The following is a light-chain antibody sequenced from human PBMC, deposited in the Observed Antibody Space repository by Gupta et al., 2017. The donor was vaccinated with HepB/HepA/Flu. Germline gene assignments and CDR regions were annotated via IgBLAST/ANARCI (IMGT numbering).Light chain of an antibody. J-gene: IGKJ5*01. Sequence: EIVLSQSPGTLSLSPGETVTLSCGASETVNTFYLSWYQQKPGQAPRLLVYGASNRAADIPDRFRGVESGTDLTLTISRLGPEDFAVYYCQYVGDSPITFGQGTQLEIK. CDR2: GAS. CDR1: ETVNTFY. V-gene: IGKV3-20*01. CDR3: QYVGDSPIT.